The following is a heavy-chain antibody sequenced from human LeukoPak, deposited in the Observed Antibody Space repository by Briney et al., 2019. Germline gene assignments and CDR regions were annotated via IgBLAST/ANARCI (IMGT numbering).Heavy chain of an antibody. V-gene: IGHV4-4*09. D-gene: IGHD6-13*01. J-gene: IGHJ6*03. CDR1: GGSISSYY. CDR3: ARQGIAAAGYYYYYMDV. Sequence: SEILSLTCTVSGGSISSYYWSWIRQPPGKGLEWIGYIYTSGSTNYNPSLKSRVTISVDTSKNQFSLKLSSVTAADTAVYYCARQGIAAAGYYYYYMDVWGKGTTVTVSS. CDR2: IYTSGST.